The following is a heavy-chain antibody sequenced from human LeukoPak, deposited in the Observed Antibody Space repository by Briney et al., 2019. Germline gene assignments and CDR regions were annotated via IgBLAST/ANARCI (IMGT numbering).Heavy chain of an antibody. Sequence: SETLSLTCTVSGGSISSSSYYWGWIRQPPGKGLEWIGSIYYSGSTYYNPSLKSRVTISVDTPKNQFSLKLSSVTAADTAVYYCARLSGWYYFDYWGQGTLVTVSS. CDR2: IYYSGST. J-gene: IGHJ4*02. D-gene: IGHD6-19*01. V-gene: IGHV4-39*01. CDR3: ARLSGWYYFDY. CDR1: GGSISSSSYY.